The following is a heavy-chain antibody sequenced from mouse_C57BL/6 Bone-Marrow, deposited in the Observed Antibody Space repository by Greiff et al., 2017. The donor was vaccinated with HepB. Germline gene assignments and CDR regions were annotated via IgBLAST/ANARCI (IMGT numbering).Heavy chain of an antibody. V-gene: IGHV5-6*02. J-gene: IGHJ3*01. Sequence: DVKLVESGGDLVKPGGSLKLSCAASGFTFSSYGMSWVRQTPDKRLEWVATISSGGSYTYYPDSVKGRFTISRDNAKNTLYLQMSSLKSEDTAMYYCARPIYYYGSRWLAYWGQGTLVTVSA. D-gene: IGHD1-1*01. CDR2: ISSGGSYT. CDR1: GFTFSSYG. CDR3: ARPIYYYGSRWLAY.